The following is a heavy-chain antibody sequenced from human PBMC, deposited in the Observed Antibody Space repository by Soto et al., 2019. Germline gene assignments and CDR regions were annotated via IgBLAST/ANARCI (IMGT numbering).Heavy chain of an antibody. Sequence: SVKVSCKASGYTFTSYGISWVRQAPGQGLEWMGWIIPIFGTANYAQKFQGRVTITADESTDTAYMELSSLGSEDTAVYYCARGFRSRLYRVWFDPWGQGTLVTVSS. V-gene: IGHV1-69*13. D-gene: IGHD6-13*01. CDR3: ARGFRSRLYRVWFDP. CDR2: IIPIFGTA. J-gene: IGHJ5*02. CDR1: GYTFTSYG.